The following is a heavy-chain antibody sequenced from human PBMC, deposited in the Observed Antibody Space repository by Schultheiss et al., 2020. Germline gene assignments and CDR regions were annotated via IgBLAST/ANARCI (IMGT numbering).Heavy chain of an antibody. CDR1: GFTFSSYS. V-gene: IGHV3-21*01. CDR2: ISSSSSYI. D-gene: IGHD3-16*01. J-gene: IGHJ6*02. CDR3: ASPSNRPVGDVGYYYGMDV. Sequence: GGSLRLSCSASGFTFSSYSMNWVRQAPGKGLEWVSSISSSSSYIYYADSVKGRFTISRDNAKNSLYLQMNSLRAEDTAVYYCASPSNRPVGDVGYYYGMDVWGQATTVTVSS.